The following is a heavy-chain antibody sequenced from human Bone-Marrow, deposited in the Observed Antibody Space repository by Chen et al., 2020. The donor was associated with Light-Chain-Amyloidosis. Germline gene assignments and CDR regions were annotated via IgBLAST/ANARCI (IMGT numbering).Heavy chain of an antibody. D-gene: IGHD3-9*01. CDR2: MGVGGGSR. J-gene: IGHJ3*02. CDR3: AKDISYDDILPGYPADAFDI. Sequence: EVQLVESGGGLLQRGGSLRLSCAASGFAFSSYAMSWVRQAPGKGLEWVSTMGVGGGSRYYGDSVKGRLTISRDNSKNALFLQMNSLRAEDTAVYYCAKDISYDDILPGYPADAFDIWGQGTMVTVSS. V-gene: IGHV3-23*04. CDR1: GFAFSSYA.